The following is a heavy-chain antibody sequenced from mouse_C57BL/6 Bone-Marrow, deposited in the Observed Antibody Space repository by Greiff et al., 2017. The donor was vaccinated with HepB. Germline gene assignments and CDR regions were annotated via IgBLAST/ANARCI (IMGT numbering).Heavy chain of an antibody. CDR1: GFTFSNYW. D-gene: IGHD6-1*01. V-gene: IGHV6-3*01. CDR2: IRLKSDNYAT. J-gene: IGHJ4*01. CDR3: TEGAIASYAMDY. Sequence: EVKVEESGGGLVQPGGSMKLSCVASGFTFSNYWMNWVRQSPEKGLEWVAQIRLKSDNYATHYAESVKGRFTISRDDSKSSVYLQMNNLRAEDTGIYYCTEGAIASYAMDYWGQGTSVTVSS.